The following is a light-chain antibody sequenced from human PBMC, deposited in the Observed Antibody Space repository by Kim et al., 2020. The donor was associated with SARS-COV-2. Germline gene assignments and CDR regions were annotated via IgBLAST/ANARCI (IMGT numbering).Light chain of an antibody. CDR1: SGHSSYA. Sequence: ASVKLTCTLNSGHSSYAIAWHQQQPEKGPRYLMKLNSDGSHSKGDGIPDRFSGSSSGAERFLTSSSLQSEDEADYYCQTWGTGTVVFGGGTQLTVL. CDR2: LNSDGSH. J-gene: IGLJ2*01. CDR3: QTWGTGTVV. V-gene: IGLV4-69*01.